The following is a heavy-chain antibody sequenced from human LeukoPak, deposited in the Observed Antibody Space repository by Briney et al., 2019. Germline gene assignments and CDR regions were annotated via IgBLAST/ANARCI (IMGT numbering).Heavy chain of an antibody. J-gene: IGHJ4*02. CDR3: ARDRFVGGSGSFDY. CDR2: IYYSGST. CDR1: GGSISSGGYY. Sequence: PSRTLSLTCTVSGGSISSGGYYWSWIRQHPGKGLEWIGYIYYSGSTYYNPSFKSRVTISVDTSKNQFSLKLSSVTAADTAVYYCARDRFVGGSGSFDYWGQGTLVTVSS. V-gene: IGHV4-31*03. D-gene: IGHD3-10*01.